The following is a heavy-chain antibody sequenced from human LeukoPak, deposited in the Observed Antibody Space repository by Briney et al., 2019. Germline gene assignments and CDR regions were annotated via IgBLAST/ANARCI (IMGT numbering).Heavy chain of an antibody. D-gene: IGHD3-9*01. V-gene: IGHV3-21*01. J-gene: IGHJ4*02. CDR3: ARDAILTGYYRGTFDY. CDR1: GFTFSSYS. Sequence: GGSLRLSCAASGFTFSSYSMNWVRQAPGKGLEWVSSISSSSSYIYYADSVKGRFTISRDNAKNSLYLQMNSLRAEDTAVYYCARDAILTGYYRGTFDYWGQGTLVTVSS. CDR2: ISSSSSYI.